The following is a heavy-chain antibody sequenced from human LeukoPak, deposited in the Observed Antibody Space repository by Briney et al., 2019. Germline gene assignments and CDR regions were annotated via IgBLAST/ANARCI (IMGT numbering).Heavy chain of an antibody. J-gene: IGHJ3*02. CDR3: ARVEIVATIPTYAFDI. V-gene: IGHV1-18*01. CDR1: GYTFTSYG. CDR2: MSTYNGNT. Sequence: GGSVKLSCKPSGYTFTSYGISWVRQAPGQGLEWMGWMSTYNGNTTYAQKLEGRITTTTDTSTSTAYKELRSLLSDDTAVYYCARVEIVATIPTYAFDIWGQGTMVTVSS. D-gene: IGHD5-12*01.